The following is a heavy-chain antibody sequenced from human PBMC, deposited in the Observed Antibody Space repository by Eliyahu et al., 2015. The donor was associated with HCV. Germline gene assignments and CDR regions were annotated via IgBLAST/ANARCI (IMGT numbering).Heavy chain of an antibody. CDR3: ASASKLRYFDWLYHGMDV. Sequence: QLQLQESGPGLVXPSETLSLTCTVXGXSIXSSXYYWGWIRQPPGKGLEWIGSIYYSGSTYYNPSLKSRVTISVDTSKNQFSLKLSSVTAADTAVYYCASASKLRYFDWLYHGMDVWGQGTTVTVSS. CDR2: IYYSGST. D-gene: IGHD3-9*01. CDR1: GXSIXSSXYY. J-gene: IGHJ6*02. V-gene: IGHV4-39*01.